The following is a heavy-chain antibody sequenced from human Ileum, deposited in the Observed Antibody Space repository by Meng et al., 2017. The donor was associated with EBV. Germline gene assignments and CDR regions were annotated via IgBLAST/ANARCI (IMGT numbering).Heavy chain of an antibody. Sequence: AQWVVVGGGLGKPGGSCNLSCVASGFDFSTYSMNWVRQAPGKGLEWVSSISSQSSYIYCGDSVKGRFTISRDNAKNSLYLQMDNLRADDTAVYFCARDFTCPHCFDPWGQGTLVTVSS. CDR2: ISSQSSYI. V-gene: IGHV3-21*01. J-gene: IGHJ5*02. CDR1: GFDFSTYS. CDR3: ARDFTCPHCFDP.